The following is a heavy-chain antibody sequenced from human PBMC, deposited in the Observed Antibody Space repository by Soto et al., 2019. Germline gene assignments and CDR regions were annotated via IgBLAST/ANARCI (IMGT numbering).Heavy chain of an antibody. Sequence: EVQLVESGGGLVQPGRSLRLSCAASGFTFDDYAMHWVRQAPGKGLEWVSGISWNSGSIDYADSVKGRFTISRDNAKNSLYLQMNSLRAEDRALYYCATDKSYYYYGMDVWGQGTTVTVSS. CDR1: GFTFDDYA. CDR3: ATDKSYYYYGMDV. V-gene: IGHV3-9*01. CDR2: ISWNSGSI. J-gene: IGHJ6*02.